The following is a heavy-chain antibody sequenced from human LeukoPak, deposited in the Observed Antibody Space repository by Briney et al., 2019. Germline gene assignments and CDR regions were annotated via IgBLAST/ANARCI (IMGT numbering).Heavy chain of an antibody. J-gene: IGHJ6*03. CDR1: GGTFSSYA. D-gene: IGHD1-1*01. CDR3: AAPERGVGYYYYMDV. Sequence: SVKVSCKASGGTFSSYAISWVRQAPGQGLEWMGGIIPIFGTANYAQKFQGRVTMTRDTSTSTVYMELSSLRSEDTAVYYCAAPERGVGYYYYMDVWGKGTTVTVSS. CDR2: IIPIFGTA. V-gene: IGHV1-69*05.